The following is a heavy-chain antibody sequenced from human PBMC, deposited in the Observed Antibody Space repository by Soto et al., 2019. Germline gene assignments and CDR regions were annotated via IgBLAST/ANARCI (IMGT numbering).Heavy chain of an antibody. D-gene: IGHD6-6*01. CDR2: IYPGDSDT. CDR1: GYNFTNYW. J-gene: IGHJ4*02. CDR3: AKFRAARRDY. V-gene: IGHV5-51*01. Sequence: PGESLKISCKASGYNFTNYWIGWVRQVPGKGLEWMGIIYPGDSDTRNNPSFQGQVTISADKSINTAYLQWSSLKASDTALYYCAKFRAARRDYWGQGTLVTVSS.